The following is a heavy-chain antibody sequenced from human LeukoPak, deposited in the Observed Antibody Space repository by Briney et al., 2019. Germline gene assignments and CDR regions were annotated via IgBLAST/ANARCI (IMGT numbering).Heavy chain of an antibody. D-gene: IGHD6-13*01. CDR2: IIPIFGTA. V-gene: IGHV1-69*13. CDR3: ARAGYSSSWYVGGWFDP. CDR1: GGTFSSYA. Sequence: SVKVSCKASGGTFSSYAISWVRQAPGQGVEGTGGIIPIFGTAYYAQKFQGRVTLTPHQPTSTAYLELSSLRSEDTAVYYCARAGYSSSWYVGGWFDPWGQGTLVTVSS. J-gene: IGHJ5*02.